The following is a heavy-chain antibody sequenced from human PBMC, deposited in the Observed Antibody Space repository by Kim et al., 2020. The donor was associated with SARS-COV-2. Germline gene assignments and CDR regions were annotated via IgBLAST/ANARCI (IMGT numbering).Heavy chain of an antibody. CDR1: GYTFIDYY. V-gene: IGHV1-2*06. J-gene: IGHJ4*02. CDR2: IDPNSGGS. Sequence: ASVKVSCKASGYTFIDYYMHWVRQVPGQGLEWMGRIDPNSGGSNYPQRFQGRITMTRETSISTAYMELSSLRSDDTAMYYCARDLIRTPHWELDYWGQGTLVTVSS. D-gene: IGHD2-15*01. CDR3: ARDLIRTPHWELDY.